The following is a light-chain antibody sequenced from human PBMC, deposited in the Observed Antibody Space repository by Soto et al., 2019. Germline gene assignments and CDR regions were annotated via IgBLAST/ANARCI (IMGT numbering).Light chain of an antibody. CDR2: ANN. CDR3: QSYESSLSGYFV. J-gene: IGLJ1*01. Sequence: QSALTQPPSVSGAPGQRVTISCAGSSSNIGAGYDVHWYQQLPGTAPKLLIYANNNRPSGVPDRFSGSKSGTSASLAITGLQAEDEADYYCQSYESSLSGYFVFGTGTKVT. V-gene: IGLV1-40*01. CDR1: SSNIGAGYD.